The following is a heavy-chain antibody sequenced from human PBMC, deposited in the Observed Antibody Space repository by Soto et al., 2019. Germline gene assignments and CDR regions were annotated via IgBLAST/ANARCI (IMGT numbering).Heavy chain of an antibody. D-gene: IGHD3-22*01. Sequence: PGGSLRLSCAASGFTFSSYSMNWVRQAPGKGLEWVSSISSSSSYIYYADSVKGRFTISRDNAKNSLYLQMNSLRAEDTAVYYCARTIGESNGYSPHQFDYWAQGNLVPVSS. CDR1: GFTFSSYS. J-gene: IGHJ4*02. CDR3: ARTIGESNGYSPHQFDY. V-gene: IGHV3-21*01. CDR2: ISSSSSYI.